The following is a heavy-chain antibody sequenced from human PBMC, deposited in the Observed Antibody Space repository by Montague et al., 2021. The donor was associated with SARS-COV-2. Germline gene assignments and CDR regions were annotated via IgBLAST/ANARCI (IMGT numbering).Heavy chain of an antibody. D-gene: IGHD6-19*01. J-gene: IGHJ4*02. V-gene: IGHV4-39*01. Sequence: SETLSLTCTVSGGSISSGSYYWAWIRQPPGKGLEWIGSIYYRGSTYYNPSLKSRVFISVDTSKNQLSLTLTSVTAADTAVYYCATQEDPSGWIPGPFDFWGQGTPLSVSS. CDR1: GGSISSGSYY. CDR2: IYYRGST. CDR3: ATQEDPSGWIPGPFDF.